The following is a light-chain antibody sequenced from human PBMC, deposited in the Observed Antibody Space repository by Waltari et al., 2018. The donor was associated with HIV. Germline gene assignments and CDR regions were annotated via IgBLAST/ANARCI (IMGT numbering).Light chain of an antibody. Sequence: DIRMTQSPSSLSASVGDRVPITCQASQDITNLLNWYQQKPGAAPKLLIYDASILEVGVSSRFSGTGSGTTFRLTITSLQSEDVGTYYCQQYGNVPPITFGQGTRVEI. J-gene: IGKJ5*01. V-gene: IGKV1-33*01. CDR2: DAS. CDR1: QDITNL. CDR3: QQYGNVPPIT.